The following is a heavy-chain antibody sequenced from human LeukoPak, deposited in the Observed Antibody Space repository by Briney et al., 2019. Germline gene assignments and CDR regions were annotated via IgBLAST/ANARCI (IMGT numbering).Heavy chain of an antibody. D-gene: IGHD6-13*01. J-gene: IGHJ5*02. CDR2: ISWNSGSI. V-gene: IGHV3-9*01. CDR1: GFTFDDYA. Sequence: PGRSLRLSCAASGFTFDDYAMHWVRQAPGKGLEWVSGISWNSGSIGYADSVKGRFTISRGNAKNSLYLQMNSLRAEDTALYYCAKMAAAAVWFDPWGQGTLVTVSS. CDR3: AKMAAAAVWFDP.